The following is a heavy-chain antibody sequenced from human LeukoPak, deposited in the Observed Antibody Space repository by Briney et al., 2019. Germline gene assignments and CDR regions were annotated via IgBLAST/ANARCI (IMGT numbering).Heavy chain of an antibody. J-gene: IGHJ4*02. CDR3: ARGYGSSRGWY. D-gene: IGHD6-6*01. CDR1: GFTFSSYW. CDR2: IDSDGSST. V-gene: IGHV3-74*01. Sequence: GGSLRLSCAASGFTFSSYWMHWVRQAPGKGLVWVSRIDSDGSSTSYADSVKGRFTISRDNAKNTLYLQMNSLRAEDTAVYYCARGYGSSRGWYWGQGTLVTVSS.